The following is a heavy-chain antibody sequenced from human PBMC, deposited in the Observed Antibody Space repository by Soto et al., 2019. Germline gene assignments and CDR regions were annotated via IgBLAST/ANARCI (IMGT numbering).Heavy chain of an antibody. CDR2: INHSGST. D-gene: IGHD3-3*01. Sequence: SETLSLTCAVYGGSFSGYYWSWIRQPPGKGLEWIGEINHSGSTNYNPSLKSRVTISVDTSKNQSSLKLSSVTAADTAVYYCARAGYYDFWSGYNYYYYYMDVWGKGTTVTVSS. J-gene: IGHJ6*03. V-gene: IGHV4-34*01. CDR3: ARAGYYDFWSGYNYYYYYMDV. CDR1: GGSFSGYY.